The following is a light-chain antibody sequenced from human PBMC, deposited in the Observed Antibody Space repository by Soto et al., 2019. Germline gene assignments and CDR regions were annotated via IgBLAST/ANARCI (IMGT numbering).Light chain of an antibody. J-gene: IGLJ2*01. CDR1: SSDVGGYNY. CDR3: SSYACNNRPL. CDR2: EVT. V-gene: IGLV2-8*01. Sequence: QSALTQPPSASGSPGQSVTISCTGTSSDVGGYNYVSWYQQHPGKAPKLIIYEVTARPSGVPDRFSGSKSGNTASLTVSGLQAEDEADYYCSSYACNNRPLFGGGTKLTVL.